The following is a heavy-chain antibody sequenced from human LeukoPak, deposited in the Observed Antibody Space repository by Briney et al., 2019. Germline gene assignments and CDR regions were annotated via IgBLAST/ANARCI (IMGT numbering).Heavy chain of an antibody. CDR1: GFTFSNYE. CDR2: RSQSGTTT. Sequence: GGSLTLSCAASGFTFSNYEIQGLRQATGKGPEWISYRSQSGTTTYFADSVKGRFILARDNAKNSMYMQMNRLRAEDTAVYYCARVERLRWGELSAPWAMDVWGQGTTVSVCS. J-gene: IGHJ6*02. CDR3: ARVERLRWGELSAPWAMDV. D-gene: IGHD3-16*02. V-gene: IGHV3-48*03.